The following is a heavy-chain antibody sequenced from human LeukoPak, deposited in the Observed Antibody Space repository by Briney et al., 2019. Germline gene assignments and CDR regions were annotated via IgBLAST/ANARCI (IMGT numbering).Heavy chain of an antibody. V-gene: IGHV4-59*12. D-gene: IGHD3-16*01. CDR1: GGSISSYY. CDR2: IYYSGST. Sequence: SSETLSLTCTVSGGSISSYYWSWIRQPPGKGLEWIGYIYYSGSTNYNPSLKSRVTISVDTSKNQFSLKLSSVTAADTAVYYCARAMIKDAFDIWGQGTMVTVSS. CDR3: ARAMIKDAFDI. J-gene: IGHJ3*02.